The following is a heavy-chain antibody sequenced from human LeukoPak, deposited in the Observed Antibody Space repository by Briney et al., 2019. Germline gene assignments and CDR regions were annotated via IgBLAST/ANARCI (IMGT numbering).Heavy chain of an antibody. V-gene: IGHV1-69*01. D-gene: IGHD4/OR15-4a*01. J-gene: IGHJ6*03. CDR1: GGTFSRYV. Sequence: ASVRVSCKASGGTFSRYVISWVRQAPGQGLEWMGGIIPIIHKANYAQKFQGTVTITADEATNTAYMELSSLRSEDTAVYYCARGPYGVYSGDYYSYYMDVWGKGTTVTVSS. CDR3: ARGPYGVYSGDYYSYYMDV. CDR2: IIPIIHKA.